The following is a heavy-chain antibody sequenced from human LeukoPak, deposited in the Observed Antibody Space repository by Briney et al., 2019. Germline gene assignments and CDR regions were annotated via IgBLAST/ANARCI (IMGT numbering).Heavy chain of an antibody. V-gene: IGHV4-34*01. CDR1: GGSFSGYY. D-gene: IGHD3-3*01. J-gene: IGHJ4*02. Sequence: PSETVSLICALYGGSFSGYYWSWIRQPPGKGLEWIGEINHSGSTNYNTSLKSRVTIPVDTSKNQFSLKQSSVTAADTAVYYCGRGRDFWSGYLPYFDYWGQGTVVTVSS. CDR2: INHSGST. CDR3: GRGRDFWSGYLPYFDY.